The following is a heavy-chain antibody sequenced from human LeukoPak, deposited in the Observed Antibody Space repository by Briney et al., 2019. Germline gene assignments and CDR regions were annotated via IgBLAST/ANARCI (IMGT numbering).Heavy chain of an antibody. CDR1: GYTFTSYY. Sequence: ASVKVSCKASGYTFTSYYMHWVRQAPGQGLEWMGIINPSGGSTSYAQKFQGRVTITRDTSASTAYMELSSLRSEDTAVYYCATATIADSSSSWNPLDYWGQGTLVTVSS. CDR3: ATATIADSSSSWNPLDY. V-gene: IGHV1-46*01. CDR2: INPSGGST. J-gene: IGHJ4*02. D-gene: IGHD6-6*01.